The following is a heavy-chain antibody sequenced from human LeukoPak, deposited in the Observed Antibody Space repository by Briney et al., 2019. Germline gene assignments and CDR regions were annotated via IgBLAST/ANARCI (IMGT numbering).Heavy chain of an antibody. CDR2: IYSGGTT. J-gene: IGHJ4*02. V-gene: IGHV3-66*01. CDR1: GFTVSSNY. Sequence: GGSLRLSCAASGFTVSSNYMSWVRQAPGKGLEWVSIIYSGGTTYYADSVKGRFTISRDNSRNTLYLQLNSLRAEDTAVYYCARFYGDYVGYFDYWGQGTLVTVSS. CDR3: ARFYGDYVGYFDY. D-gene: IGHD4-17*01.